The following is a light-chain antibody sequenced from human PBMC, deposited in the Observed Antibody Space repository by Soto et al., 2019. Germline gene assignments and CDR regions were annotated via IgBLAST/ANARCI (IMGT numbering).Light chain of an antibody. CDR1: QSLSSGY. Sequence: IVLTQSPGTLSLSPGESATLSCRASQSLSSGYLAWYQQKPGQAPRLLIYGASSRPIGIPDRFSGSASGTDFTPTISRLEPEDFAMYYCQQYGATPWTFGQGTKVEVK. V-gene: IGKV3-20*01. CDR2: GAS. CDR3: QQYGATPWT. J-gene: IGKJ1*01.